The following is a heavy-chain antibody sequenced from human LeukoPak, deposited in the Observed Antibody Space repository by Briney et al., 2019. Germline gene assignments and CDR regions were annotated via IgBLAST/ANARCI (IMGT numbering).Heavy chain of an antibody. CDR1: GFTFSSNG. Sequence: GGSLRLSCAASGFTFSSNGMNWVRQAPGKGLEWVSYISATGGTIYYADSVKGRFTISRDNAKNSLFLQMNSLRAEDTAVYYCARLPAYCSSTSCYYDYWGQGTLVTVSS. J-gene: IGHJ4*02. CDR3: ARLPAYCSSTSCYYDY. V-gene: IGHV3-48*04. D-gene: IGHD2-2*01. CDR2: ISATGGTI.